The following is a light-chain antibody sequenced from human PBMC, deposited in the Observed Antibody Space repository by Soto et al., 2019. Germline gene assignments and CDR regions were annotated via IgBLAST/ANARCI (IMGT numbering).Light chain of an antibody. J-gene: IGKJ1*01. CDR2: KAS. Sequence: DIQMTQSPSTLSASVGARVTITCRASQSISSWLAWYQQKPGKAPKLLIYKASSLESGVPSRFSGSGSATEFSLTISSLQPDDFATYYCQQYNSYPWTFGQGTKVEIK. CDR3: QQYNSYPWT. V-gene: IGKV1-5*03. CDR1: QSISSW.